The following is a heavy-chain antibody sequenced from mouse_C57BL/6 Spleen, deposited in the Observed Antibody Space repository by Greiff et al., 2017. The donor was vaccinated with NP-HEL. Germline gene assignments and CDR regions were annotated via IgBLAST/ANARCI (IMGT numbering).Heavy chain of an antibody. Sequence: DVQLQESGGGLVKPGGSLKLSCAASGFTFSDYGMHWVRQAPEKGLEWVAYISSGSSTIYYADTVKGRFTISRDNAKNTLFLQMTSLRSEDTAMYYCARGGYYDYDRFAYWGQGTLVTVSA. D-gene: IGHD2-4*01. CDR2: ISSGSSTI. J-gene: IGHJ3*01. CDR3: ARGGYYDYDRFAY. CDR1: GFTFSDYG. V-gene: IGHV5-17*01.